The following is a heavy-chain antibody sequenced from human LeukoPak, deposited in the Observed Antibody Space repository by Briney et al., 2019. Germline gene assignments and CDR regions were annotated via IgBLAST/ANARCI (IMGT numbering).Heavy chain of an antibody. CDR3: ARVLRYCSGGNCYSGGLGYMDV. CDR1: GFTFSDYN. D-gene: IGHD2-15*01. Sequence: GGSLRLSCAASGFTFSDYNMRWIRQAPGKGLEWVSSISRSGSTKYYADSVKGRFTISRDNAKNSLFLQMNSLRAEDTAVYYCARVLRYCSGGNCYSGGLGYMDVWGKGTTVTVSS. J-gene: IGHJ6*03. V-gene: IGHV3-11*01. CDR2: ISRSGSTK.